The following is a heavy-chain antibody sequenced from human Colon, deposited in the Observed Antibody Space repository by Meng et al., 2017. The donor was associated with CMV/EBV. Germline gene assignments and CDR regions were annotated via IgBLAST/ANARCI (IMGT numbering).Heavy chain of an antibody. Sequence: GESLKISCAASGFTVSSVYMNWVRQAPGKGLEWVSYISSSGSTIYYADSVKGRFTISRDNAKNSLYLQMNSLTGEDTAVYYCARDQGMFGVVTPLGYWGQGTLVTVSS. J-gene: IGHJ4*02. D-gene: IGHD3-3*01. CDR1: GFTVSSVY. CDR2: ISSSGSTI. CDR3: ARDQGMFGVVTPLGY. V-gene: IGHV3-11*01.